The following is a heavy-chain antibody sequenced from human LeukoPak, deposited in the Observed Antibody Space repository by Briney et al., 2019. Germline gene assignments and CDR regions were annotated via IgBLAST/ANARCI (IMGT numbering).Heavy chain of an antibody. Sequence: GGSLRLSCAASGFTFSSYAMNWVRQAPGKGLEWVSGIYTGGTTYYTDSVKGRFTISRDNPNNTLYLQMHSLRAEDTAVYYCAREISRFGIWGQGTLVTVSS. CDR3: AREISRFGI. CDR2: IYTGGTT. CDR1: GFTFSSYA. V-gene: IGHV3-66*01. J-gene: IGHJ4*02. D-gene: IGHD3-16*01.